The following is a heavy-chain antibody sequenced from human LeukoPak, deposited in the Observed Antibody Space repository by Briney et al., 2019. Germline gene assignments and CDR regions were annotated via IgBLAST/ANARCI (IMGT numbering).Heavy chain of an antibody. CDR1: GFTFSSYW. V-gene: IGHV3-7*03. D-gene: IGHD2/OR15-2a*01. J-gene: IGHJ4*02. Sequence: QPGGSLRLSCAASGFTFSSYWMSWVRQAPGKGLEWVANIKQDGSEKYYVDSVKGRFTISRDNAKNSLYLQMNSLKTEDTAVYYCTTFYHEYSPYWGRGTLVTVSS. CDR2: IKQDGSEK. CDR3: TTFYHEYSPY.